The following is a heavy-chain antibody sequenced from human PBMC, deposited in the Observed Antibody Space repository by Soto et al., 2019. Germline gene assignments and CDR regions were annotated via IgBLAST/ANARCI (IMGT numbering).Heavy chain of an antibody. J-gene: IGHJ3*01. CDR2: ISWNSGTL. D-gene: IGHD3-10*01. CDR1: EFTFEDYA. Sequence: EVQLVESGGGLVQPGRSLRLSCVASEFTFEDYAMHWVHQALGKGLEWVSGISWNSGTLVYADSVKGRFIISRDNAKNSLFLQMNSLRAEDTALYFCAKGRTRPLQLGSFGDNAFDVWGQGTMVTVSS. V-gene: IGHV3-9*01. CDR3: AKGRTRPLQLGSFGDNAFDV.